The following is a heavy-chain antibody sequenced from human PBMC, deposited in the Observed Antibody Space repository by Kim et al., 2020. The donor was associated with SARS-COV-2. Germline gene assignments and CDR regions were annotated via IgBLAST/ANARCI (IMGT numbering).Heavy chain of an antibody. J-gene: IGHJ6*02. CDR2: IKQDGSEK. V-gene: IGHV3-7*01. D-gene: IGHD2-2*01. Sequence: GGSLRLSCAASGFTFSSYWMSWVRQAPGKGLEWVANIKQDGSEKYYVDSVKGRFTISRDNAKNSLYLQMNSLRAEDTAVYYCARYPAAMRGYYYYGMDVWGQGTTVTVSS. CDR3: ARYPAAMRGYYYYGMDV. CDR1: GFTFSSYW.